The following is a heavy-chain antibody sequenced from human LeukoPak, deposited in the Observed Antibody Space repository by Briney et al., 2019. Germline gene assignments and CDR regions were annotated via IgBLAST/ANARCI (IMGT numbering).Heavy chain of an antibody. CDR2: ISGYDNSL. CDR3: ARVPKQRLLFQWFSDV. CDR1: GFGLSDAS. J-gene: IGHJ4*02. Sequence: PGGSLRVSCRASGFGLSDASVTWVRQAPGKGLEWVSSISGYDNSLYYEDSVRGRFTISRDDATNSVYLQMSSLRAEDTAIYYCARVPKQRLLFQWFSDVWGQGTPVIVSS. D-gene: IGHD3-10*01. V-gene: IGHV3-21*01.